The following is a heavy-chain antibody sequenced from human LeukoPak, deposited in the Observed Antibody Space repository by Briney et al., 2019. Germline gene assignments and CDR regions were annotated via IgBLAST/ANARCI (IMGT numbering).Heavy chain of an antibody. V-gene: IGHV1-46*01. J-gene: IGHJ4*02. CDR1: GYTFTSYY. Sequence: GASVTVSCKASGYTFTSYYMHWVRQAPGQGLEWMGIINPSGGSTSYAQKFQGRVTMNRDTSTSTVYMELSSLRSEDTAVYYCARDSSYYDSSGYPDFDYWGQGTLVTVSS. CDR2: INPSGGST. D-gene: IGHD3-22*01. CDR3: ARDSSYYDSSGYPDFDY.